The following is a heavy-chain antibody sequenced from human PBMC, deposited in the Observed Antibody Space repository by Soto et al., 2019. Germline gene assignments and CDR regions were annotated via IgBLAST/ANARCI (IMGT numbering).Heavy chain of an antibody. CDR2: IIPILGIA. CDR1: GGTFSSYT. J-gene: IGHJ6*03. CDR3: ARDTRYGSGSYYDAYYYYYMDV. Sequence: QVQLVQSGAEVKKPGSSVRVSCKASGGTFSSYTISWMRQAPGQGLEWMGRIIPILGIANYAQKFQGRVTITADKSTSTAYMELSSLRAEDTAGYYCARDTRYGSGSYYDAYYYYYMDVWGKGTTVTVSS. D-gene: IGHD3-10*01. V-gene: IGHV1-69*08.